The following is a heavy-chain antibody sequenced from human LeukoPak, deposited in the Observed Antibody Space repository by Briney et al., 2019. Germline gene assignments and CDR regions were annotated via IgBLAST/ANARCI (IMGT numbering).Heavy chain of an antibody. V-gene: IGHV1-69*06. D-gene: IGHD2-15*01. CDR1: GGTFSSYA. J-gene: IGHJ3*02. CDR2: IIPIFGTA. CDR3: ATSGRYCSGGSCYSGAFDI. Sequence: VASVKVSCKASGGTFSSYAISWVRQAPGQGLEWMGGIIPIFGTANYAQKFQGRVTITADKSTSTAYMELSSLRSEDTAVYYCATSGRYCSGGSCYSGAFDIWGQGTMVTVSS.